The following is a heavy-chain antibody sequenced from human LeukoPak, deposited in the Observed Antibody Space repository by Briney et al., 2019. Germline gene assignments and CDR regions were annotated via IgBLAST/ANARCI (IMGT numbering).Heavy chain of an antibody. CDR2: IYYSGGT. D-gene: IGHD5-12*01. CDR3: ARGVATMYWGHAFDI. CDR1: GGSISSYY. V-gene: IGHV4-59*01. J-gene: IGHJ3*02. Sequence: SETLSLTCTVSGGSISSYYWSWIRQPPGKGLEWIGYIYYSGGTNYNPSLKSRVTISVDTSKNQFSLKLSSVTAADTAVYYCARGVATMYWGHAFDIWGQGTMVTVSS.